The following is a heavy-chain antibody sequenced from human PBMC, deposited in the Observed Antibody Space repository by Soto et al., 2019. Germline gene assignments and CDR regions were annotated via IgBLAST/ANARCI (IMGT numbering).Heavy chain of an antibody. J-gene: IGHJ4*02. V-gene: IGHV1-18*01. Sequence: QVQLAQSGAEVKKPGASVTVSCKASGYTFSSYGISWVRQAPGQGLEWVGWISVHNGYTKYATELQGRVTMTTDTSTSTAYMELRSLRSDDSAVYFCARLEHNFGPHDYWGQGILVTVTS. CDR3: ARLEHNFGPHDY. CDR2: ISVHNGYT. CDR1: GYTFSSYG. D-gene: IGHD1-1*01.